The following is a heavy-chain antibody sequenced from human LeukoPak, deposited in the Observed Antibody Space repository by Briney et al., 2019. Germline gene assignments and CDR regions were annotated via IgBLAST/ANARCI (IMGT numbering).Heavy chain of an antibody. J-gene: IGHJ2*01. Sequence: ASVKVSCKASGYTFTGYYMHWVRQAPGQGLEWMGWINPNSGGTNYAQKFQGRVTMTRDTSISTAYMELSRLRPDDTAVYYCARYADDYDILTGYLYWYFDLWGRGTLVTVSS. D-gene: IGHD3-9*01. CDR2: INPNSGGT. CDR1: GYTFTGYY. V-gene: IGHV1-2*02. CDR3: ARYADDYDILTGYLYWYFDL.